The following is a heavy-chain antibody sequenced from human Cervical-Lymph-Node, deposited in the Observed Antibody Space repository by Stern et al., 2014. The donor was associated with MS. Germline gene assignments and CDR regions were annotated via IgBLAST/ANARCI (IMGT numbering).Heavy chain of an antibody. CDR2: ISESSAHT. Sequence: EVQLVESGGGLVKPGGSLRLSCVASGFTFSSFGMHWVRQAPGKGLEWVSSISESSAHTYSADSVKGRFTISRDNAKNSLYLHLNSLRVEDTAVYYCARGQTVTTGWCLNWGQGTLVAVSS. J-gene: IGHJ4*02. CDR1: GFTFSSFG. D-gene: IGHD4-17*01. V-gene: IGHV3-21*01. CDR3: ARGQTVTTGWCLN.